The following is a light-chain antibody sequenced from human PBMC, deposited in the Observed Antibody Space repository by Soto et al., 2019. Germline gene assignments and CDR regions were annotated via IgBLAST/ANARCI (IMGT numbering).Light chain of an antibody. CDR3: QHYANSPFT. CDR1: QSVSSNY. CDR2: GAS. V-gene: IGKV3-20*01. J-gene: IGKJ2*01. Sequence: EIVLTQSPGTLPLSPGERATLSCRASQSVSSNYLVWYQQKPGQAPRPLIYGASSRATGIPARFSRSGSGTDFPLTISKLEPEGFAVYSWQHYANSPFTFRQGTKLEIK.